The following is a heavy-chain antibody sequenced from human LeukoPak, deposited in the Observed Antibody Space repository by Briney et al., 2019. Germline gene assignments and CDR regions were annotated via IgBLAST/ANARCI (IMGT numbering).Heavy chain of an antibody. CDR2: FYYSGST. D-gene: IGHD2-2*01. Sequence: SETLSLTCTVSGGSISTGSHYWGWIRQPPVKGPEWFGSFYYSGSTYYNPSLKSRATISVDSSKNQFSLNLSSVTATDTAVYYCARHDCATTTCSQFFGMDVWGQGTTVTVSS. CDR3: ARHDCATTTCSQFFGMDV. J-gene: IGHJ6*02. V-gene: IGHV4-39*01. CDR1: GGSISTGSHY.